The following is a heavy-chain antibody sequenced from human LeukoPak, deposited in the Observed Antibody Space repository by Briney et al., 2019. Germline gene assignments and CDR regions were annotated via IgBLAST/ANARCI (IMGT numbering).Heavy chain of an antibody. J-gene: IGHJ6*03. D-gene: IGHD1-14*01. V-gene: IGHV3-23*01. CDR3: AKTPDYYFYYVDV. CDR2: ISGSGDST. CDR1: GFTFSSYA. Sequence: GGSLRLSCAASGFTFSSYAMSWVRQAPGKGLEWVSGISGSGDSTYYAESVKGRFTISRDNSKTTLYLQMNSLRAEDTAVYYCAKTPDYYFYYVDVWGKGTTVTVSS.